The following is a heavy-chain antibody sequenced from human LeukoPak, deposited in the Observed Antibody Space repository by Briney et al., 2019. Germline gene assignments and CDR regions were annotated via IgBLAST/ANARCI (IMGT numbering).Heavy chain of an antibody. V-gene: IGHV3-74*01. D-gene: IGHD2/OR15-2a*01. CDR3: VSFYETD. CDR1: GNYW. CDR2: INSDGSWT. Sequence: PGGSLRLSCAASGNYWMHWVRQAPGMGLLWVSHINSDGSWTSYADSVKGRFTISKDNAKNTVYLQMNNLRAEDTAVYYCVSFYETDWGRGTLVTVSS. J-gene: IGHJ4*02.